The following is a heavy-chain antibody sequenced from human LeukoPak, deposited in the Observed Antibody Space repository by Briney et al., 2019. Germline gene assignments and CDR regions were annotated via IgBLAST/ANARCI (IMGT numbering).Heavy chain of an antibody. Sequence: ASVTVSCKASGYTVTSYYMHWVRQAPGQGLEWMAILNPSGGSSSYAQKFRGRVTMTRDTSTSTVYMELSSLRSEDTAVYYCARDNTGYDGIDYWGQGTLVTVSS. CDR2: LNPSGGSS. J-gene: IGHJ4*02. V-gene: IGHV1-46*01. CDR3: ARDNTGYDGIDY. D-gene: IGHD5-12*01. CDR1: GYTVTSYY.